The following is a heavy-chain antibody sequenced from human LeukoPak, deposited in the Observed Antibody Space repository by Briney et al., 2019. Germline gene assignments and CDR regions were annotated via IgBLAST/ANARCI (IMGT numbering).Heavy chain of an antibody. Sequence: GGSLRLSCAASGFTFSDYTMNWVRQAPGKGLEWVSSIGSVTAYIYYADSVKGRFTISRDNAKNSLSLQMNSLRAEDTAVYYCARAIAVAGPYYIDYWGQRIPVTVSS. CDR3: ARAIAVAGPYYIDY. CDR1: GFTFSDYT. CDR2: IGSVTAYI. D-gene: IGHD6-19*01. J-gene: IGHJ4*02. V-gene: IGHV3-21*01.